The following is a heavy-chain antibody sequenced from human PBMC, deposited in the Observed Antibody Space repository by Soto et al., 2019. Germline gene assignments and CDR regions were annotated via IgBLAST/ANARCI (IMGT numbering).Heavy chain of an antibody. D-gene: IGHD3-3*01. Sequence: GGSLRLSCAASGFTFRNFVMHWVRQAPGKGLEWVAVISYAGNNIYYADSVKGRFTISRDNSGNTLYLEMSGLRGEDTAVYYCAKDQSYIFRSGSGMDVWGQGTTVTVSS. J-gene: IGHJ6*02. CDR2: ISYAGNNI. CDR1: GFTFRNFV. V-gene: IGHV3-30*18. CDR3: AKDQSYIFRSGSGMDV.